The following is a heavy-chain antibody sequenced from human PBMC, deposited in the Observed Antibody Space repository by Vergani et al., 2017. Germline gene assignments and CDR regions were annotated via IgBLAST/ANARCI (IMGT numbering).Heavy chain of an antibody. D-gene: IGHD5-18*01. Sequence: QLQLQESGPGLVKPSETLSLTCTVSGGSISSSSYYWSWIRQPAGKGLEWIGYIYYSGSTNYNPSLKSRVTISVDTSKNQFSLKLSSVTAADTAVYYCARVQYSYGPIFDYWGQGTLVTVSS. V-gene: IGHV4-61*10. CDR3: ARVQYSYGPIFDY. CDR1: GGSISSSSYY. J-gene: IGHJ4*02. CDR2: IYYSGST.